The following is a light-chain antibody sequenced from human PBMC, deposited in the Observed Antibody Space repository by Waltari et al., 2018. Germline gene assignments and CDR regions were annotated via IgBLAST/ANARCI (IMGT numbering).Light chain of an antibody. CDR3: QSYDTRLSGAV. J-gene: IGLJ1*01. Sequence: QSVLTQPPSVSGAPGQRVTISCTGSSSNIGTGYHVNWYHQLPGTAPKLLISADTSRPSWVADRFSGSKSGASAFLAITGLQAEDEGDYYCQSYDTRLSGAVFGTGTKVTVL. CDR2: ADT. V-gene: IGLV1-40*01. CDR1: SSNIGTGYH.